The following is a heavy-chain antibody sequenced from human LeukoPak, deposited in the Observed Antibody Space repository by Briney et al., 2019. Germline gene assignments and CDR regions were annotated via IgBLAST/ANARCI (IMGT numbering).Heavy chain of an antibody. CDR3: ARERGHLDY. Sequence: GGSLRLFCVVSGFTVSSNYMSWLRQAPGKGLEWVSVIYSGGSTYYADSVKGRFTISRDNSKNTLYLQMNSLRAEDTAVYYCARERGHLDYWGQGTLVTVSS. CDR2: IYSGGST. CDR1: GFTVSSNY. V-gene: IGHV3-66*01. D-gene: IGHD6-25*01. J-gene: IGHJ4*02.